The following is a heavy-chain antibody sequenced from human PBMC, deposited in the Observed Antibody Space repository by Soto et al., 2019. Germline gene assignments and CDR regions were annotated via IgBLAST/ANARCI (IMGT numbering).Heavy chain of an antibody. D-gene: IGHD6-13*01. CDR3: ARGRAAAATEWFDP. CDR1: GGSISSYY. Sequence: QVQLQESGPGLVKPSETLSLTCTVPGGSISSYYWSWIRQPPGKGLEWTGYIYYSGSTNYNPYLKSRVTISVDTSKNQFSLKLSSVTAADTAVYYCARGRAAAATEWFDPWGQGTLVTVSS. CDR2: IYYSGST. J-gene: IGHJ5*02. V-gene: IGHV4-59*01.